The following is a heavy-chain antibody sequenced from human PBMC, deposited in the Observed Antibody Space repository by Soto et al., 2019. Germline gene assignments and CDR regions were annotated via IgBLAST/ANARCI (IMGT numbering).Heavy chain of an antibody. D-gene: IGHD3-3*01. Sequence: GGSLRLSCAASGFTFSSYGMHWVRQAPGKGLEWVAVIWYDGSNKYYADSVKGRFTISRDNSKNTLYLQMNSLRAEDTAVYYCARDRLGIFGVVIIDYYYGMDVWGQGTTVTVAS. V-gene: IGHV3-33*01. CDR3: ARDRLGIFGVVIIDYYYGMDV. CDR2: IWYDGSNK. J-gene: IGHJ6*02. CDR1: GFTFSSYG.